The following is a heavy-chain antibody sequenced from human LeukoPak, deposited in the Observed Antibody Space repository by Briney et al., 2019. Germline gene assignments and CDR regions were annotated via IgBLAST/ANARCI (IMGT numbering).Heavy chain of an antibody. CDR3: ARVEPTVTTSWGFYYYYYYMDV. CDR1: GFTFSDYY. J-gene: IGHJ6*03. D-gene: IGHD4-17*01. V-gene: IGHV3-11*04. CDR2: ISSSGSTI. Sequence: GGSLRLSCAASGFTFSDYYMSWIRQAPGKGLEWVSYISSSGSTIYYADSVKGRFTISRDNAKNSLYLQMNSLRAEDTAVYYCARVEPTVTTSWGFYYYYYYMDVWGKGTTVTISS.